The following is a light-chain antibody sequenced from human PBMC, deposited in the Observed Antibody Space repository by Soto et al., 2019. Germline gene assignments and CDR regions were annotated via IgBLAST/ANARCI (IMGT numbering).Light chain of an antibody. CDR3: RSYTSSSDV. J-gene: IGLJ1*01. CDR2: EVS. V-gene: IGLV2-14*01. CDR1: SSDVGGYNY. Sequence: QSALTQPASVSGSPGQSITISCTGTSSDVGGYNYVSWYQQHPGKAPKLMIYEVSNRPSGVSNRFSCSKSGNTASLTISGLQAEDDADYYCRSYTSSSDVFGTGTKLTVL.